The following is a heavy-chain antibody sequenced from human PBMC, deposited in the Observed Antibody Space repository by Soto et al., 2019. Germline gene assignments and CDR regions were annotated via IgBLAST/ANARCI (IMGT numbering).Heavy chain of an antibody. Sequence: ASVKVSCKASGYTFTSYAMHWVRQAPGQRLEWMGWINAGNGNTKYSQKFQGRVTITRDTSASTAYMELSSLRSEDTAVYYCARSYFDWLLGGYYYYMDVWGKGTTVTVSS. CDR1: GYTFTSYA. CDR3: ARSYFDWLLGGYYYYMDV. V-gene: IGHV1-3*01. D-gene: IGHD3-9*01. J-gene: IGHJ6*03. CDR2: INAGNGNT.